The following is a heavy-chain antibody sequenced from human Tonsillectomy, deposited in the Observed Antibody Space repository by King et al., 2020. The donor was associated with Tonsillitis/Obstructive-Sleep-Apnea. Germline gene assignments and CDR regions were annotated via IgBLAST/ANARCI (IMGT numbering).Heavy chain of an antibody. V-gene: IGHV4-4*02. CDR2: IYHSGST. D-gene: IGHD4-17*01. CDR1: GDSISSNNW. J-gene: IGHJ4*02. CDR3: ARHRRDYGFDY. Sequence: QLQESGPGLVKPSGTLSLTCAVSGDSISSNNWWSWVRQPPGKGLEWLGEIYHSGSTTYSPSLKSRLTISADKSKNQFSLKLNSVTAADTAGYYCARHRRDYGFDYWGQGTLVPVSS.